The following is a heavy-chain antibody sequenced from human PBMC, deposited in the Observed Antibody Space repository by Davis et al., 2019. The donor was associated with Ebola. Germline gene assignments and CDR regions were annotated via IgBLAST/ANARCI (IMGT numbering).Heavy chain of an antibody. Sequence: PSETLSLTCSVSGESITNTDYYWNWIRQTPGKGLEWIGSTDFSGYAHYNPSLGSRFSISIDTSKNQLSLRGNSVTGADTAVYYCARDGPYYYGMDIWGQGTPVSVSS. J-gene: IGHJ6*02. CDR3: ARDGPYYYGMDI. V-gene: IGHV4-30-4*01. CDR2: TDFSGYA. CDR1: GESITNTDYY.